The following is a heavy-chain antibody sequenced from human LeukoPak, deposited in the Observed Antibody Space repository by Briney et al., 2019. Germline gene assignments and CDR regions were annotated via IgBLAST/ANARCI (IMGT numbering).Heavy chain of an antibody. CDR2: INHSGST. J-gene: IGHJ4*02. CDR3: ATGTTVTRGLDY. CDR1: GGSFSGYY. V-gene: IGHV4-34*01. Sequence: SETLSLTCAVYGGSFSGYYWSWIRQPPGKGLEWIGEINHSGSTNYNPSLKSRVTISVDTSKNQFSLKPSSVTAADTAVYYCATGTTVTRGLDYWGQGTLVTVSS. D-gene: IGHD4-4*01.